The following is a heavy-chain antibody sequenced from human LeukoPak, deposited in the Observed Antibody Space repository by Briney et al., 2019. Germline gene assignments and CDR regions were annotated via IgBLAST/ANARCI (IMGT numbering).Heavy chain of an antibody. CDR2: VSGDGTST. CDR1: GFTFSSYA. D-gene: IGHD2-15*01. CDR3: ARRYCGGGNCYHPYDY. Sequence: GGSLRLSCAASGFTFSSYAMHWVRQAPGKGLEYVSAVSGDGTSTYYANSVKGRFTISRDNSKNTLYLQMRSLRPEDKAVYYCARRYCGGGNCYHPYDYWGQGTLVTVSS. J-gene: IGHJ4*02. V-gene: IGHV3-64*01.